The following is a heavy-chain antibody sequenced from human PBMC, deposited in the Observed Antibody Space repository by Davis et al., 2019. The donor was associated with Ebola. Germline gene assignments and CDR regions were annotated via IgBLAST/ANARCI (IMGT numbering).Heavy chain of an antibody. CDR2: INAGDGNT. CDR3: ARGKLERRGDWFDP. V-gene: IGHV1-3*01. J-gene: IGHJ5*02. Sequence: ASVKVSCKASGYTFTSYAMHWVRQAPGQRLEWMGWINAGDGNTKYSQKFQGRVTITRDTSASTAYMELSSLRSEDTAVYYCARGKLERRGDWFDPWGQGTLVTVSS. CDR1: GYTFTSYA. D-gene: IGHD1-1*01.